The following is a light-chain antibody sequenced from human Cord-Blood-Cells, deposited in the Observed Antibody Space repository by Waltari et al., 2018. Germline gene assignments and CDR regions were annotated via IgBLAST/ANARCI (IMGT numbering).Light chain of an antibody. V-gene: IGLV2-23*01. J-gene: IGLJ3*02. CDR1: SSDVGSYNL. Sequence: QSALTLPASVSGSPGQSITISCTGTSSDVGSYNLVSWYQQHPGKAPKLMFYECSKRPAGFSSRYSGSKSGNTASLTIAGRQAEDEADYYCCSYAGSSTWVFGGGTKLTVL. CDR3: CSYAGSSTWV. CDR2: ECS.